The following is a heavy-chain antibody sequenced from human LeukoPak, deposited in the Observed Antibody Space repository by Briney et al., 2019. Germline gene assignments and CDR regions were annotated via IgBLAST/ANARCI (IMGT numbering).Heavy chain of an antibody. J-gene: IGHJ4*02. V-gene: IGHV3-23*01. CDR1: GFTFSSYA. CDR2: ISGSGGST. D-gene: IGHD3-22*01. Sequence: GGSLRLSCAASGFTFSSYAMSWVRQAPGKGLEWVSAISGSGGSTYYADSVKGRFTISRDNSKNTLYLQMNSLRAEDTAVYYCAKAGLNYDSSGYYNYFDYWGQGTLVTVSS. CDR3: AKAGLNYDSSGYYNYFDY.